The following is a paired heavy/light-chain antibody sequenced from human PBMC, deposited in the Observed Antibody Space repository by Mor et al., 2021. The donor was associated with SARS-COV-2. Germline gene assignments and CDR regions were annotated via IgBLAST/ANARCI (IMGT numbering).Light chain of an antibody. Sequence: DIVMTQSPDSLAVSLGERATINCKSSQSVLYSSNNKNYLAWYQQKPGQPPKLLIYWSSTRESGVPDRFSGSGSGTDFTLTISSLQAEDVAVYYCQQYYSLYTFGQGTKLEIK. J-gene: IGKJ2*01. CDR1: QSVLYSSNNKNY. V-gene: IGKV4-1*01. CDR2: WSS. CDR3: QQYYSLYT.
Heavy chain of an antibody. CDR3: AAIVGGGTADY. Sequence: EVLLVESGGDLVKPGGSLRLSCAASGFTFTNAWMIWVRQAPGKGLEWVGRIRGKRDDGTTDYAAPVKGRFTISRDESKTTVYLQMNSLKIEDTGIYYCAAIVGGGTADYWGQGALVTVSS. CDR1: GFTFTNAW. V-gene: IGHV3-15*07. D-gene: IGHD1-26*01. J-gene: IGHJ4*02. CDR2: IRGKRDDGTT.